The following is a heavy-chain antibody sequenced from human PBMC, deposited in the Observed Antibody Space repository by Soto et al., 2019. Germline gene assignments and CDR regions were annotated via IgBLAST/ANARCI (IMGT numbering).Heavy chain of an antibody. V-gene: IGHV1-3*01. CDR2: INAGNGNT. J-gene: IGHJ4*02. CDR1: GYTFTSYA. Sequence: VKVSCKASGYTFTSYAMHWVRQAPGQRLEWMGWINAGNGNTKQSQKFQGRVTITRDTSASTAYMELSSLRSEDTAVYYCARSAPPIDYWGQGTLVTVSS. CDR3: ARSAPPIDY.